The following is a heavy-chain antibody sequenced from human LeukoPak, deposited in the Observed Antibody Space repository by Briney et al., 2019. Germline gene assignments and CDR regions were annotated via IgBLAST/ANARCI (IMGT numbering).Heavy chain of an antibody. J-gene: IGHJ6*04. V-gene: IGHV1-18*01. CDR2: ISAYNGNT. Sequence: ASVKVSCKASGYTFTSYGISWVRQAPGQGLEWMGWISAYNGNTNYAQKLQGRVTMTTDTSTSTAYMELRSLRSDDTAVYYCARPVVPAALSPLVVWGKGTTVTVSS. D-gene: IGHD2-2*01. CDR1: GYTFTSYG. CDR3: ARPVVPAALSPLVV.